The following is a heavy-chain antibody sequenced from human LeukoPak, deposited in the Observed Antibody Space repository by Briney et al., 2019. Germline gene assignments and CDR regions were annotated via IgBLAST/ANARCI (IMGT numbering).Heavy chain of an antibody. J-gene: IGHJ4*02. CDR3: AKSPRGSYYSGSDY. V-gene: IGHV3-23*01. D-gene: IGHD1-26*01. Sequence: GGSLRLSCAASGFTFSSYAMNWVRQAPGKGLEWVSAVRGSDAGTSYADSVKGRFTISRDNSKNTLYLQMNSLRAEDTAAYYCAKSPRGSYYSGSDYWGQGTLVTVSS. CDR2: VRGSDAGT. CDR1: GFTFSSYA.